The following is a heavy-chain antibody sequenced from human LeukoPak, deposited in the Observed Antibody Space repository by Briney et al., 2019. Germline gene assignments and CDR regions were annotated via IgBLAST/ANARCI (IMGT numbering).Heavy chain of an antibody. J-gene: IGHJ4*02. CDR3: ARAAYDSSGYYYYFDY. CDR1: GYSISSGYY. CDR2: IYHSGST. V-gene: IGHV4-38-2*01. D-gene: IGHD3-22*01. Sequence: PSETLSLTCAVSGYSISSGYYRGWLRPPPGKGLELIGSIYHSGSTYYNPSLKSRVTISVDTSKNQFSLKLSSVTAADTAVYYCARAAYDSSGYYYYFDYWGQGTLVTVSS.